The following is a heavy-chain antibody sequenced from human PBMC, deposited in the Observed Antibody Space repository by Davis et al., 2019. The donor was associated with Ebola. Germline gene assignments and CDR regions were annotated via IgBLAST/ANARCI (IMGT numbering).Heavy chain of an antibody. CDR1: GFTFSSYG. Sequence: ASVKVSCKTSGFTFSSYGISFVRQAPGQGLEWMGWISGYNGNTNYAQKFQGRVTLTTDASTTTAYMDLTSLRSDDTAVYYCARDRHPTVRGWLDPWGQGTLVTVSS. CDR3: ARDRHPTVRGWLDP. J-gene: IGHJ5*02. CDR2: ISGYNGNT. D-gene: IGHD1-26*01. V-gene: IGHV1-18*04.